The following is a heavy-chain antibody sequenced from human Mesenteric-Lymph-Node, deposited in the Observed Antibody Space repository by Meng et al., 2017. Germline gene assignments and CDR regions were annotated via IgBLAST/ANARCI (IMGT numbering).Heavy chain of an antibody. D-gene: IGHD2-21*02. J-gene: IGHJ3*02. V-gene: IGHV3-23*01. CDR1: GITFSSYA. CDR3: AKDPIVLVTARGDAFDI. CDR2: ISGSGGST. Sequence: GESLKISCAASGITFSSYAMNWVRQAPGKGLEWVSAISGSGGSTYYADSVKGRFTISRDNSKNTLYLQMNRLRVEDTAVYYCAKDPIVLVTARGDAFDIWGQGTMVTVSS.